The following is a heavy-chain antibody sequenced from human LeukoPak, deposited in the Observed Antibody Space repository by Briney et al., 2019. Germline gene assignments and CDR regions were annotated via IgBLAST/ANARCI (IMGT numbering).Heavy chain of an antibody. CDR3: ARAAAGTYSSDY. CDR1: GGSINSYY. Sequence: PSETLSLTCTVSGGSINSYYWSWIRQPPGKGLEWIGYIYYTGTTNYNPSLKSRVTISLDTSKNQFSLKLTSVTAADTAVYYCARAAAGTYSSDYWGQGTLVTVSS. D-gene: IGHD6-13*01. J-gene: IGHJ4*02. V-gene: IGHV4-59*01. CDR2: IYYTGTT.